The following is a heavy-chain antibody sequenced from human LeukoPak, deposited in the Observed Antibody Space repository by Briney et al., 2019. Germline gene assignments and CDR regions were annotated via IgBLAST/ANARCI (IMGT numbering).Heavy chain of an antibody. CDR3: ARGGYYYDSFIWFDP. D-gene: IGHD3-22*01. J-gene: IGHJ5*02. CDR2: IYYSGST. CDR1: GGSISSGGYY. Sequence: SETLSLTCTVSGGSISSGGYYWSWIRQHPGKGLEWIGYIYYSGSTYYNPSLKSRVTISVDTSKNQFSLKLSSVTAADTAAYYCARGGYYYDSFIWFDPWGQGTLVTVSS. V-gene: IGHV4-31*03.